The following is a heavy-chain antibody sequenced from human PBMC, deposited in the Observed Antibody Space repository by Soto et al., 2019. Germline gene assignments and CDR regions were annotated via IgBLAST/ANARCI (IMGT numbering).Heavy chain of an antibody. D-gene: IGHD6-13*01. CDR1: GFTFSSYS. CDR2: ISSSSSYI. Sequence: GGSLRLSCAASGFTFSSYSMNWVRQAPGKGLEWVSSISSSSSYIYYADSVKGRFTISRDNAKNSLYLQMNSLRAEDTAVYYCARDGYSSTGLEGMDVWGQGTTVTVSS. J-gene: IGHJ6*02. V-gene: IGHV3-21*01. CDR3: ARDGYSSTGLEGMDV.